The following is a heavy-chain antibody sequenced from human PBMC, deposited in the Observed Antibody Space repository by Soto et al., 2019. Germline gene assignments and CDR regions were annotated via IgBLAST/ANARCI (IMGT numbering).Heavy chain of an antibody. Sequence: PSETLSLTCAVYGGSFSDYYWSWIRQPPEKGLEWIGEINHSGNTNYNPSLKSRVTISVDTSKTQFSLKLSSVTAADTAVYYCARAGRGYSGYDYWNFDYWGQGTLVTVSS. J-gene: IGHJ4*02. CDR2: INHSGNT. V-gene: IGHV4-34*01. D-gene: IGHD5-12*01. CDR3: ARAGRGYSGYDYWNFDY. CDR1: GGSFSDYY.